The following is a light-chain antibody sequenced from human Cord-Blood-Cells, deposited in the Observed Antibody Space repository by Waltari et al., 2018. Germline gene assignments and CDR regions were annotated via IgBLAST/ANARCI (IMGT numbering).Light chain of an antibody. CDR2: SNN. V-gene: IGLV1-44*01. Sequence: QSVLTQPPSASWTPGQRVTISCSGSISNIGRNTVNWYQQLPGTAPKLLIYSNNPRPSGVPARFSGSKSGTSASLAISGLQSEDEADYYCAAWDDSLNGWVFGGGTKLTVL. CDR1: ISNIGRNT. CDR3: AAWDDSLNGWV. J-gene: IGLJ3*02.